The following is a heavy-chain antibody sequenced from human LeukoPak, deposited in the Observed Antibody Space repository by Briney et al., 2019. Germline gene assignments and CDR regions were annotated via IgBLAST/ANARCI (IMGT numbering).Heavy chain of an antibody. Sequence: KASETLSLTCTVSGVSISSSDYYWTWIRQPPGKGLEWIGEINHSGSANYNPSLKSRVTISADTSKNQFSLKLTSVTAADTAVYYCASGATYAWELLRYWGQGALVTVSS. D-gene: IGHD1-26*01. CDR3: ASGATYAWELLRY. V-gene: IGHV4-39*07. CDR1: GVSISSSDYY. J-gene: IGHJ4*02. CDR2: INHSGSA.